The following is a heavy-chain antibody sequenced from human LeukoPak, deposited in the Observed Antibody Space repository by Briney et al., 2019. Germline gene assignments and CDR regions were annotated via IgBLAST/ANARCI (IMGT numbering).Heavy chain of an antibody. Sequence: PGGSLRLSCAASGFTFSSYWMSWVRQAPGKGLEWVANIKQDGSEKYYVDSVKGRFTISRDNAKNSLYLQMNSLRAEDTAVYYCAKDRREVTGTAGAMDVWGKGTTVTVSS. J-gene: IGHJ6*03. CDR2: IKQDGSEK. CDR3: AKDRREVTGTAGAMDV. CDR1: GFTFSSYW. V-gene: IGHV3-7*01. D-gene: IGHD1-7*01.